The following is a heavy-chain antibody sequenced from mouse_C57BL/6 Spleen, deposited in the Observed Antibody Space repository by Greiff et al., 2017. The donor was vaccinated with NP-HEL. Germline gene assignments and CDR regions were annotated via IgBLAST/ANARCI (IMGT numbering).Heavy chain of an antibody. Sequence: EVKLVESGEGLVKPGGSLKLSCAASGFTFSSYAMSWVRQTPEKRLEWVAYISSGGDYIYYADTVKGRFTISRDNARNTLYLQMSSLKSEDTAMYYCTRDDRYGKGYFDVWGTGTTVTVSS. CDR2: ISSGGDYI. CDR1: GFTFSSYA. J-gene: IGHJ1*03. V-gene: IGHV5-9-1*02. CDR3: TRDDRYGKGYFDV. D-gene: IGHD2-10*02.